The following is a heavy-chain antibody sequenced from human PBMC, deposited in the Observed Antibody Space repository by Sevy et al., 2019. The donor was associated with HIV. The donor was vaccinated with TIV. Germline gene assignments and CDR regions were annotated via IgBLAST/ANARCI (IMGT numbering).Heavy chain of an antibody. J-gene: IGHJ4*02. CDR2: INPSGGST. V-gene: IGHV1-46*03. Sequence: ASVKVSCKASGYTFTSYYLHWVRQAPRQGLEWMGIINPSGGSTNYAQKLQGRVTMTRDTSTTTVYMELSSLRSEDTAVYYCGRTSPKGGFDYWGQGTLVTVSS. CDR3: GRTSPKGGFDY. CDR1: GYTFTSYY. D-gene: IGHD3-16*01.